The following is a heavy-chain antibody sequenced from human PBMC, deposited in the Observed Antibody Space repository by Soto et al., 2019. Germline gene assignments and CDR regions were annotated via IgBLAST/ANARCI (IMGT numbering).Heavy chain of an antibody. CDR3: AREISPYTRGRYYYGMDV. Sequence: QVQLVESGGGVVQPGRSLRLSCAASGFTFSSYGTHWVRQAPGKGLEWVAGIWYDGSNKYYADSVKGRFTISRDNSKNTLYLQMNSLRAEDTAVYYCAREISPYTRGRYYYGMDVWGQGTTVTVSS. V-gene: IGHV3-33*01. CDR1: GFTFSSYG. D-gene: IGHD2-15*01. J-gene: IGHJ6*02. CDR2: IWYDGSNK.